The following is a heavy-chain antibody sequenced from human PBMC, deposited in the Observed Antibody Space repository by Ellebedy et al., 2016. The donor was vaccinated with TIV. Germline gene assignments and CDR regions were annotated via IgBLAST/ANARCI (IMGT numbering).Heavy chain of an antibody. V-gene: IGHV1-2*02. Sequence: ASVKVSXXASGYTFTGDYMHWVRQAPGQGPEWMGWINPKSGDTDYAQKFQGRVTMTRETSISTAYMELTGLRSDDTAVYYCATKHCTGGNCHHPTFDYWGQGSLVTVSS. CDR2: INPKSGDT. D-gene: IGHD2-8*02. CDR3: ATKHCTGGNCHHPTFDY. J-gene: IGHJ4*02. CDR1: GYTFTGDY.